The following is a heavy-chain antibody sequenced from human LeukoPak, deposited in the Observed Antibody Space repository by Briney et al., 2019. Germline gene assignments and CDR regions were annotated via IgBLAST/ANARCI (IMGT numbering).Heavy chain of an antibody. V-gene: IGHV1-69*01. CDR2: IIPIFGTA. CDR3: ARVTSKSILWGVPYYYYMDV. CDR1: GGTFSSYA. Sequence: GSSVKVSCKASGGTFSSYAISWVRQAPGQGLEWMGGIIPIFGTANYAQKFQGRVTITADESTSTAYMELSSLRSEDTAVYYCARVTSKSILWGVPYYYYMDVWGKGTTVTVSS. D-gene: IGHD2-21*01. J-gene: IGHJ6*03.